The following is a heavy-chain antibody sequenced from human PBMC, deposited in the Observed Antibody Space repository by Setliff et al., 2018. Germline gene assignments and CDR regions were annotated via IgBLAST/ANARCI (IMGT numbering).Heavy chain of an antibody. V-gene: IGHV4-59*11. CDR2: ISNRGST. Sequence: SETLSLTCTVSGDYISSQYWSWIRQPPGKGLEWIGYISNRGSTDYNPSLKSRVTISEDTSRSQFPLKLTSVTTADTAVYYCALSDHYPFYYDYWGLGTLVTVS. J-gene: IGHJ4*02. D-gene: IGHD3-3*01. CDR1: GDYISSQY. CDR3: ALSDHYPFYYDY.